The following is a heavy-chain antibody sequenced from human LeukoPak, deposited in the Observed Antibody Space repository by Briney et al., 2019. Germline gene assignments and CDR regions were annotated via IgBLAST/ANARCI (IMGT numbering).Heavy chain of an antibody. Sequence: ASVKVSCKVSGYTLTELSMHWVRQAPGKGLEWMGGFDPEDGETIYAQKFQGRVTMTEDTSTDTAYMELSSLRSEDTAVYYCATSFWSGYPSNWFDPWGQGTLDTVSS. CDR2: FDPEDGET. J-gene: IGHJ5*02. V-gene: IGHV1-24*01. CDR1: GYTLTELS. D-gene: IGHD3-3*01. CDR3: ATSFWSGYPSNWFDP.